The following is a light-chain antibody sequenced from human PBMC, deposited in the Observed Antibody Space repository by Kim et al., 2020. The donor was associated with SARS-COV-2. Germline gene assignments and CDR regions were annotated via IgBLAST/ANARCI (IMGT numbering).Light chain of an antibody. J-gene: IGLJ2*01. CDR2: SDN. CDR1: NIGMKG. Sequence: VDPVKSGKISRGGKNIGMKGVHWIRQRPGQAPVLVIHSDNDRPSGIPERISSFNSDDTATLTISGVEAGDEADYYCQVWDTNNNRGFGGGTQLTVL. CDR3: QVWDTNNNRG. V-gene: IGLV3-21*04.